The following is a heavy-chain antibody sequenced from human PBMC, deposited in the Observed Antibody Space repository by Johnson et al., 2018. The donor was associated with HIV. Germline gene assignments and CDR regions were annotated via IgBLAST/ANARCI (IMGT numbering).Heavy chain of an antibody. CDR1: GFTFSSYA. J-gene: IGHJ3*01. CDR3: ARERFSDILTGYHAFDV. Sequence: QVQLVESGGGVVQPGRSLRLSCAASGFTFSSYAMHWVRQAPGKGLEWVAVISYDGRNKYSADSVRGRITISRDNSKNRLYLQMNSLRPEDTAVYYCARERFSDILTGYHAFDVWGQGTMVTVYS. CDR2: ISYDGRNK. D-gene: IGHD3-9*01. V-gene: IGHV3-30-3*01.